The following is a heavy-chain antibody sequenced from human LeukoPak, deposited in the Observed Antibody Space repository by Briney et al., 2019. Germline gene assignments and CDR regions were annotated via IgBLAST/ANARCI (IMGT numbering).Heavy chain of an antibody. D-gene: IGHD3-3*01. CDR2: IYYSGST. CDR3: ASAYYDFWSGYYFDY. CDR1: GGSISSSSYY. Sequence: SETLSLTCTVSGGSISSSSYYWGWIRQPPGKGLEWIGSIYYSGSTYYNPSLKSRVTISVDTSKNQFSLKLSSVTAADTAVYYCASAYYDFWSGYYFDYWGQGTLVTVSS. J-gene: IGHJ4*02. V-gene: IGHV4-39*07.